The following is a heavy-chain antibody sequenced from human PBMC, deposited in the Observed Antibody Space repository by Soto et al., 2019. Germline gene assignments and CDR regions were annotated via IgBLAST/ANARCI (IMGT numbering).Heavy chain of an antibody. CDR2: IYPGDSDT. CDR1: GYSFPSYW. D-gene: IGHD3-10*01. Sequence: GESLKISCKGSGYSFPSYWIGWVRQMPGKGLEWMGIIYPGDSDTRYSPSFQGQVTISADKSISTAYLQWSSLKASDTVMYYCSLCHGSGSYSWFDPWGQGTLVPVSS. CDR3: SLCHGSGSYSWFDP. V-gene: IGHV5-51*01. J-gene: IGHJ5*02.